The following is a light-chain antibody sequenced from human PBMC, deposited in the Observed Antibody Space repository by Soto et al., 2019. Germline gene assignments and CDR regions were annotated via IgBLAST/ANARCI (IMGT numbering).Light chain of an antibody. CDR1: QSLLESNGNNY. Sequence: DIVMTQSPLSLPVTPVETASISCRSSQSLLESNGNNYLHWYLQKPGQSPRLLIYKASTRVSGVPDRYSGSGSGTDFTLKISRVEAEDVGLYYCMQSLQRPSTFGQGTKVEIK. CDR2: KAS. V-gene: IGKV2-28*01. CDR3: MQSLQRPST. J-gene: IGKJ1*01.